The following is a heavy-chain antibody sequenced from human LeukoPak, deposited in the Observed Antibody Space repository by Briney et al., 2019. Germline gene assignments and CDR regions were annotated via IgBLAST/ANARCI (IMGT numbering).Heavy chain of an antibody. CDR1: GGTFSSYA. CDR2: IIPIFGTA. V-gene: IGHV1-69*05. D-gene: IGHD3-10*01. J-gene: IGHJ4*02. CDR3: ARDSRHITLIRGIIIGGFDY. Sequence: ASVKVSCKASGGTFSSYAISWVRQAPGQGLEWMGGIIPIFGTANYAQKFQGRVTMTTDTSTGTAYMELRSLRSDDTAVYYCARDSRHITLIRGIIIGGFDYWGQGTLVTVSS.